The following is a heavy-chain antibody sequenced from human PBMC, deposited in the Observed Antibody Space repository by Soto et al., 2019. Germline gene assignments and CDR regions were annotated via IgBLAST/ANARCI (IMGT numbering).Heavy chain of an antibody. D-gene: IGHD3-3*01. CDR2: ISYDGSNK. J-gene: IGHJ3*02. Sequence: QVQLVESGGGVVQPGRPLRLSCAASGFTFSSHGMHWVRQAPGKGLEWVAVISYDGSNKYYADSMKGRFTISRDNSKNTLYLQMNSLRAEDTAVYYCAKDPTRVTITNFGVLTEGGAFDIWGQGTMVTVSS. CDR1: GFTFSSHG. CDR3: AKDPTRVTITNFGVLTEGGAFDI. V-gene: IGHV3-30*18.